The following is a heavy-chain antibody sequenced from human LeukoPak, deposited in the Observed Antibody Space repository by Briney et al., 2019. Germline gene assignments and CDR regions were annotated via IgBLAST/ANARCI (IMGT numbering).Heavy chain of an antibody. CDR2: INHSGST. Sequence: SETLSLTCAVYGGSFSGYYWSWIRQPPGKGLEWIGEINHSGSTYYNPSLKSRVTISVDTSKNQFSLKLSSVTAADTAVYYCAREGTDYYGSGSYYKGPDDAFDIWGQGTMVTVSS. V-gene: IGHV4-34*01. D-gene: IGHD3-10*01. J-gene: IGHJ3*02. CDR1: GGSFSGYY. CDR3: AREGTDYYGSGSYYKGPDDAFDI.